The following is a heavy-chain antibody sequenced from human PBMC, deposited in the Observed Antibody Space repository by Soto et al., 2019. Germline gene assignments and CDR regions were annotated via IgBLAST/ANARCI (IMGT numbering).Heavy chain of an antibody. CDR2: ITESGDGT. D-gene: IGHD1-26*01. J-gene: IGHJ4*02. Sequence: GGSLRLSCAASGFTFSSYAMSWVRQAPGRGLEWVSGITESGDGTDYADSVKGRFTISRDNAKNSLYLQINSLTAEDTAVYYCARSVPSSGYDSWGQGAQVTVSS. V-gene: IGHV3-23*01. CDR3: ARSVPSSGYDS. CDR1: GFTFSSYA.